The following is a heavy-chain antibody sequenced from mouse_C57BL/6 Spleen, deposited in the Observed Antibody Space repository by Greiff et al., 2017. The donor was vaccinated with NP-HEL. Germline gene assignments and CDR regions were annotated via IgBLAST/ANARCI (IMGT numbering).Heavy chain of an antibody. CDR3: ARSYGYSTLYYFDY. CDR1: GYSFTDYN. CDR2: INPNYGTT. D-gene: IGHD2-2*01. J-gene: IGHJ2*01. V-gene: IGHV1-39*01. Sequence: VQLQQSGPELVKPGASVKISCKASGYSFTDYNMNWVKQSNGKSLEWIGVINPNYGTTSYNQKFKGKATLTVDQSSSTAYMQLNILTSEDSAVYYCARSYGYSTLYYFDYWGQGTTLTVSS.